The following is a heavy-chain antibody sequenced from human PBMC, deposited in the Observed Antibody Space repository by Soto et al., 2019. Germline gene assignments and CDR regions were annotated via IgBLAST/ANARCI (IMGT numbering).Heavy chain of an antibody. J-gene: IGHJ6*02. D-gene: IGHD3-9*01. Sequence: SETLSLTCAVYGGSFSGYYWSWIRQPPGKGLEWIGEINHSGSTNYNPSLKSRVTISVDTSKNQFSLKLSSVTAADTAVYYCARGSPYYDILTGRTYYYYGMDVWGQGTTVTVSS. CDR3: ARGSPYYDILTGRTYYYYGMDV. V-gene: IGHV4-34*01. CDR1: GGSFSGYY. CDR2: INHSGST.